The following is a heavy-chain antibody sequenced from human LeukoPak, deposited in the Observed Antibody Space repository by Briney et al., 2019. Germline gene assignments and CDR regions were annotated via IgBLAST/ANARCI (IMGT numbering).Heavy chain of an antibody. CDR3: ARGRRTVPPNWFDP. CDR2: INHSGST. V-gene: IGHV4-34*01. J-gene: IGHJ5*02. Sequence: PSETLSLTCTVSGGSISSYYWSWIRQPPGKGLEWIGEINHSGSTNYNPSLKSRVTISVDTSKNQFSLKLSSVTAADTAVYYCARGRRTVPPNWFDPWGRGTLVTVSS. D-gene: IGHD4-17*01. CDR1: GGSISSYY.